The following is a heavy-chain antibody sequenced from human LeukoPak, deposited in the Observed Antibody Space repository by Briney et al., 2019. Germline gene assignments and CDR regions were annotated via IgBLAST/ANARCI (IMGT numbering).Heavy chain of an antibody. CDR1: GYTFRSHG. D-gene: IGHD2/OR15-2a*01. J-gene: IGHJ4*02. CDR3: ARDSGVIAPDLDY. V-gene: IGHV3-33*01. Sequence: PGTSLRLSCVASGYTFRSHGMHWVRQAPGKGLEWVAVIWHDGSKQYYADSVKGRFTISRDDFKNTLYLQMNSLRVEDTALYHCARDSGVIAPDLDYWGQGTQVTVSS. CDR2: IWHDGSKQ.